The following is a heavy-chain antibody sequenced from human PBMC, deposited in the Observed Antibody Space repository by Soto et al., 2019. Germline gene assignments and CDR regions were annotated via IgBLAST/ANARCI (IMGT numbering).Heavy chain of an antibody. V-gene: IGHV4-59*13. CDR3: ARDTSYKFGYWYFDL. D-gene: IGHD3-3*01. Sequence: PSETLSLTCTVSGGSLSSYYDYWIRQPPGKGLEWIGYIHNCGDTKYNPSLKNRATMSMDTSGDQFSLRLSSVTSADTAIYYCARDTSYKFGYWYFDLWGRGTLVTVSS. CDR1: GGSLSSYY. CDR2: IHNCGDT. J-gene: IGHJ2*01.